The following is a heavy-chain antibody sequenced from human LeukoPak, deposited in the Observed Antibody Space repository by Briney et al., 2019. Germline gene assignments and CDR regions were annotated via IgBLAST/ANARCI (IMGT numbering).Heavy chain of an antibody. CDR2: ISDSAA. J-gene: IGHJ6*02. CDR1: GFTFTASD. CDR3: AKRGGSSSSWYYAIED. V-gene: IGHV3-23*01. D-gene: IGHD6-6*01. Sequence: GGSLRLTCAASGFTFTASDLIWLRQAPGKGLEGVAKISDSAAHYADSVKGRFIISRDTSKNILFLQMNSLRAEDTAVYYCAKRGGSSSSWYYAIEDWGQGTTVTVSS.